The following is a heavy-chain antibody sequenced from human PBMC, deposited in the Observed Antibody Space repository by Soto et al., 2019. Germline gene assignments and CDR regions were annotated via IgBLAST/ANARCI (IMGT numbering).Heavy chain of an antibody. D-gene: IGHD6-19*01. CDR3: ARSTDIAVAVFDWFDP. CDR2: ISAYNGKT. J-gene: IGHJ5*02. V-gene: IGHV1-18*01. CDR1: GYIFTSYG. Sequence: GASVKVSCKASGYIFTSYGISWVRQAPGQGLEWMGWISAYNGKTNYEQRFQGRVSMTTDTSTSTAYMELRSLRSDDTAVYYCARSTDIAVAVFDWFDPWGQGTLVTVSS.